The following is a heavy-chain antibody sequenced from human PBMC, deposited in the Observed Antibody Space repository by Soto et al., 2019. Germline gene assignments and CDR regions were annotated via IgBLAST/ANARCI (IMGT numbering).Heavy chain of an antibody. V-gene: IGHV3-23*01. CDR3: ARRGPGTYFDY. J-gene: IGHJ4*02. CDR1: GFTFSSYA. D-gene: IGHD6-13*01. CDR2: ISGSDGST. Sequence: EVQLLDSGGGLVQPGGSLRLSCAASGFTFSSYAMNWVRQAPGKGLVWVSVISGSDGSTYYADSVKGRFTISRDNSKNTLYLQMNSLRAEDTAVYYCARRGPGTYFDYWGQGTLVTVSS.